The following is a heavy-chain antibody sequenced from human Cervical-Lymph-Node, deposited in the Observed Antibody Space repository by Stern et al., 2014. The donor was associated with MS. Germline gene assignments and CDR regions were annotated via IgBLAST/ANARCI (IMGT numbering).Heavy chain of an antibody. CDR3: ATLGVTTGDFDP. D-gene: IGHD4-17*01. Sequence: QVQLVQSGSEVKKPGSSVRVSCKASGGTFSSSGISWVRQAPGQGLEWMGRIIPILSITNYAQNFQSRVTITADKSTSTAYMELSSLRSEDTAVYYCATLGVTTGDFDPWGQGTLVTVSS. V-gene: IGHV1-69*04. CDR2: IIPILSIT. CDR1: GGTFSSSG. J-gene: IGHJ5*02.